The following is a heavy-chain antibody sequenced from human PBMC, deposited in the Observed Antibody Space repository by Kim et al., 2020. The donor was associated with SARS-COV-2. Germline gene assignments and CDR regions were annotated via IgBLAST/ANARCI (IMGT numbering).Heavy chain of an antibody. V-gene: IGHV3-23*01. CDR1: GFTFSYYA. J-gene: IGHJ4*02. CDR2: LGGYAGGT. D-gene: IGHD2-15*01. CDR3: AKGSSSGSSYDY. Sequence: GGSLRLSCAASGFTFSYYAMSWVRQAPGKGLEWVSTLGGYAGGTFYADSVKGRFTISRDNSKNTLYLQMNSLRAEDTAVYYCAKGSSSGSSYDYWGPGTL.